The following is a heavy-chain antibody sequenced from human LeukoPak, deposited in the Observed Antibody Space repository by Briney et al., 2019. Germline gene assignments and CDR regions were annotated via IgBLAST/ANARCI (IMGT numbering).Heavy chain of an antibody. CDR3: ARVSSLVPFDY. D-gene: IGHD3-10*01. J-gene: IGHJ4*02. CDR1: GYTFTSYY. CDR2: INPSGGST. Sequence: ASVKVSCKASGYTFTSYYMHWVRQAPGQGLEWMGIINPSGGSTSYAQKFQGRVTMTRDTSTSTVYMELSSLRSEDTTVYYCARVSSLVPFDYWGQGTLVTVSS. V-gene: IGHV1-46*01.